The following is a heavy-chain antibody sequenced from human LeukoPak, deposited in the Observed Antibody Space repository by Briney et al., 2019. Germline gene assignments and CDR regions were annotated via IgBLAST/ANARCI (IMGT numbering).Heavy chain of an antibody. D-gene: IGHD3-3*01. V-gene: IGHV3-23*01. J-gene: IGHJ4*02. CDR3: AKGGLTIFGVVTEVHNDY. CDR1: GFTFSSYA. Sequence: PGGSLRLSCAASGFTFSSYAMSWVRQAPGKGLEWVSAISGSGGSTYYADSVKGRFTISRDNSKNTLYLQMNSLRAEDTAVYYCAKGGLTIFGVVTEVHNDYWGQGTLVTVSS. CDR2: ISGSGGST.